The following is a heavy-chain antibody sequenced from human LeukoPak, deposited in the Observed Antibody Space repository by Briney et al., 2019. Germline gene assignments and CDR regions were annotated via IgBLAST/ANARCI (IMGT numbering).Heavy chain of an antibody. CDR3: ARVMLVGAAYYFDY. CDR2: IYYSGST. CDR1: GGSISSGGYY. Sequence: SETLSLTCTVSGGSISSGGYYWSWIRQHPGKGLEWIGYIYYSGSTYYNPSLKSRVTISVDTSKNQFSLKLSSVTAADTAVYYCARVMLVGAAYYFDYWGQGTLVTVSS. V-gene: IGHV4-31*03. J-gene: IGHJ4*02. D-gene: IGHD2-15*01.